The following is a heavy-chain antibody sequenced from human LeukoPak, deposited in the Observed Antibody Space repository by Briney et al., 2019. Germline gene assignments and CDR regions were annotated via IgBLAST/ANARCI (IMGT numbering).Heavy chain of an antibody. CDR1: GGSFSDYY. J-gene: IGHJ4*02. D-gene: IGHD2-2*01. CDR3: ARGFLLVHQDIDS. Sequence: SETLSLTCAVYGGSFSDYYWNWIRQPPGKGLEWIGENNHSGNTNYNPSLKSRVTISVDASKNQFSLKLRSVTAADTAVYYCARGFLLVHQDIDSWGQGTLVTVSS. CDR2: NNHSGNT. V-gene: IGHV4-34*01.